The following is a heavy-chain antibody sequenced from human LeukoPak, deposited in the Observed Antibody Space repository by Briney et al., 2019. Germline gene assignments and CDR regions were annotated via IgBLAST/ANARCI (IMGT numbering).Heavy chain of an antibody. J-gene: IGHJ3*02. CDR3: ASGRLYDSSGYLDDAFDI. Sequence: ASVKVSCKASGYTFTGYYMHWVRHAPGQGLEWMGWINPNSGGTNYAQKFQGRVTMTRDTSISTAYMELSRLRSDDTAVYYCASGRLYDSSGYLDDAFDIWGQGTMVTVSS. D-gene: IGHD3-22*01. CDR1: GYTFTGYY. V-gene: IGHV1-2*02. CDR2: INPNSGGT.